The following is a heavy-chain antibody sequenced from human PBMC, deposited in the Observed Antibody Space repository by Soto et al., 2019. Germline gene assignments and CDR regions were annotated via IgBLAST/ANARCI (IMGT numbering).Heavy chain of an antibody. D-gene: IGHD6-19*01. V-gene: IGHV1-3*01. CDR1: GYTFTSYA. J-gene: IGHJ4*02. CDR2: INAGNGKT. Sequence: QVQLVQSGAEVKKPGASVKVSCKASGYTFTSYAMHWVRQAPGQRLEWMGWINAGNGKTKYSQNFQGRVTITRDTSASTAYMELSSLRSEDTAVYYCAREGGIEVAAAIDYFGQGTLVTVSS. CDR3: AREGGIEVAAAIDY.